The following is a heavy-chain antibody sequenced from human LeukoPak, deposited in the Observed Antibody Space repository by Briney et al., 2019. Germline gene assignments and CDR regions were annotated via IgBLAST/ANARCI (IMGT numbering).Heavy chain of an antibody. CDR3: ARGPTLDIVLMVYAKSYYYYMDV. V-gene: IGHV1-69*05. J-gene: IGHJ6*03. CDR1: GGTFSSYA. D-gene: IGHD2-8*01. Sequence: ASVKVSCKASGGTFSSYAISWVRQAPGQGLEWMGGIIPIFGTANYAQKFQGRVTITTDESTSTAYMELSSLRSEDTAVYYCARGPTLDIVLMVYAKSYYYYMDVWGKGTTVTVSS. CDR2: IIPIFGTA.